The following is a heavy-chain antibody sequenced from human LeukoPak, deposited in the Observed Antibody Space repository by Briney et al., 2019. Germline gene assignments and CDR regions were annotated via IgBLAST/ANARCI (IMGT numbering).Heavy chain of an antibody. D-gene: IGHD4-17*01. CDR1: GGSISSGGYY. J-gene: IGHJ5*02. CDR2: IYHSGST. V-gene: IGHV4-30-2*01. CDR3: ARDRLRGGWFDP. Sequence: SQTLSLTCTVSGGSISSGGYYWSWIRQPPGKGLEWIGYIYHSGSTYYNPSLKSRVTISVDRSKNQFSLKLSSVTAADTAVYYCARDRLRGGWFDPWGQGTLVTVSS.